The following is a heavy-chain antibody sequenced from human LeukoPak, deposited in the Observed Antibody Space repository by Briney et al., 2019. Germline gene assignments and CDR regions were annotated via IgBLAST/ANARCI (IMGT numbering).Heavy chain of an antibody. D-gene: IGHD2-15*01. J-gene: IGHJ6*02. CDR1: GGSISSYY. Sequence: SETLSLTCTVSGGSISSYYWSWIRQPPGKGLEWIGYIYYSGSTNYNPSLKSRVTISVDTSKNQFSLKLSSVTAADTAVYYCVGQGYCSGGSCYRVVYYYYYGMDVWGQGTTVTVSS. CDR3: VGQGYCSGGSCYRVVYYYYYGMDV. V-gene: IGHV4-59*08. CDR2: IYYSGST.